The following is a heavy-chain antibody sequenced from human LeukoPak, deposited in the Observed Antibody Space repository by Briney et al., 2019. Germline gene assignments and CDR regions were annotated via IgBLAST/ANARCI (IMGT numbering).Heavy chain of an antibody. CDR2: IYPGDSDT. D-gene: IGHD3-3*01. J-gene: IGHJ6*03. V-gene: IGHV5-51*01. CDR3: ARAYYDFWSGLYYYYYMDV. CDR1: GYSFTSYW. Sequence: GESLKISCKGSGYSFTSYWIGWVRQMPGKGLEWMGIIYPGDSDTRYSPSFQGQVTISADKSISTAYLQWSSLKASGTAMYYCARAYYDFWSGLYYYYYMDVWGKGTTVTVSS.